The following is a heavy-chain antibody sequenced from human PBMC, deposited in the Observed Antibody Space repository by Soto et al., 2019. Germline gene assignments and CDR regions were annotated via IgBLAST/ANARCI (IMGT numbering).Heavy chain of an antibody. Sequence: GGSLRLSCAASGVTFSSYSMSCVRQAPGKGLEWVSAISGSGGSTYYADSVKGRFTISRDNSKNTLYLQMNSLRAEDTAVYYCAKILRFLEWHWFDPWGQGTLVTVSS. CDR1: GVTFSSYS. D-gene: IGHD3-3*01. CDR3: AKILRFLEWHWFDP. CDR2: ISGSGGST. J-gene: IGHJ5*02. V-gene: IGHV3-23*01.